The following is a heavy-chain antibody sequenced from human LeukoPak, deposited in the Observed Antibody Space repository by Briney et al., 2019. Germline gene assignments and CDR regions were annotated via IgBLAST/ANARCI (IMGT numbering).Heavy chain of an antibody. CDR2: ISGSGGST. D-gene: IGHD5-18*01. CDR1: GFTFSSYA. J-gene: IGHJ4*02. CDR3: AKDRKAMVTIFDY. V-gene: IGHV3-23*01. Sequence: GGSLRLSCAASGFTFSSYAMSWVRQAPGKGLEWVSAISGSGGSTYYADSVKGRFTISRDNSKNTLYLQMNSLRAVDTAVYYCAKDRKAMVTIFDYWGQGTLVTVSS.